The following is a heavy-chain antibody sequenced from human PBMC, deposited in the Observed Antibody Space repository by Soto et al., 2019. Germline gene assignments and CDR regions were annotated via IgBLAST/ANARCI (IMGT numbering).Heavy chain of an antibody. CDR1: GYTFTSYY. CDR3: ARVEGWDGYNP. J-gene: IGHJ4*02. CDR2: INPSGGST. D-gene: IGHD5-12*01. V-gene: IGHV1-46*01. Sequence: QVQLVQSGAEVKKPGDSVKVSCKASGYTFTSYYMHWVRQAPGQGLEWMGIINPSGGSTSYAQKFQGRVSMTRDPSTSTVYMELSSLRSEDTAVYYCARVEGWDGYNPWGQGTLVTVSS.